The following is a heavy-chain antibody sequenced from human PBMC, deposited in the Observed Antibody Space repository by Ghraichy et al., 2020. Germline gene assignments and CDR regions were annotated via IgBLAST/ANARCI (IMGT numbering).Heavy chain of an antibody. J-gene: IGHJ4*02. CDR1: GDSISSTNYY. Sequence: SQTLSLTCTVSGDSISSTNYYWGWIRQPPEKGLEWIASIFYTGSTYYNPSLKSRVTLSMDRSKNQFSLKLSSVTAADTAAYYCASEPYNYDSNAYFYWGQGRLVTVSS. D-gene: IGHD3-22*01. CDR2: IFYTGST. CDR3: ASEPYNYDSNAYFY. V-gene: IGHV4-39*07.